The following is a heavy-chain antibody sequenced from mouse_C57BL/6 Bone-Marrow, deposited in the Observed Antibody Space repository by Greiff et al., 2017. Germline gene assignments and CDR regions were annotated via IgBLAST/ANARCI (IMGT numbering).Heavy chain of an antibody. Sequence: QVQLKQSGAELVRPGTSVKVSCKASGYAFTNYLIEWVKQRPGQGLEWIGVINPGSGGTNYNEKFKGKATLTADKSSSTAYMQLSSLTSEDSAVYFCARESIYDGYLAWFAYWGQGTLVTVSA. V-gene: IGHV1-54*01. D-gene: IGHD2-3*01. CDR2: INPGSGGT. J-gene: IGHJ3*01. CDR3: ARESIYDGYLAWFAY. CDR1: GYAFTNYL.